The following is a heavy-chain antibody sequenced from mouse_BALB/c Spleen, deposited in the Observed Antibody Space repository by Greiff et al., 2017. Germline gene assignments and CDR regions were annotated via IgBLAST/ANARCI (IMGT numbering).Heavy chain of an antibody. J-gene: IGHJ2*01. CDR1: GYTFTSYW. CDR2: INPSNGRT. CDR3: ARSYGSSFDY. V-gene: IGHV1S81*02. D-gene: IGHD1-1*01. Sequence: KQSCKASGYTFTSYWMHWVKQRPGQGLEWIGEINPSNGRTNYNEKFKSKATLTVDKSSSTAYMQLSSLTSEDSAVYYCARSYGSSFDYWGQGTTLTVSS.